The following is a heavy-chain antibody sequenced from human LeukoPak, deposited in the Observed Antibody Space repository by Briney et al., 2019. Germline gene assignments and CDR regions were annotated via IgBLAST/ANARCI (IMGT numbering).Heavy chain of an antibody. CDR3: ASLID. CDR2: ISYDGSNK. J-gene: IGHJ4*02. V-gene: IGHV3-30*03. Sequence: GGSLRLSCVGPGFTSSRSSMYTGRQAPGKGLEWVAVISYDGSNKYYADSVKGRFTISRDNSKNTLYLQTNSLRAEDTAVYYCASLIDWGQGTLVTVSS. D-gene: IGHD3-16*01. CDR1: GFTSSRSS.